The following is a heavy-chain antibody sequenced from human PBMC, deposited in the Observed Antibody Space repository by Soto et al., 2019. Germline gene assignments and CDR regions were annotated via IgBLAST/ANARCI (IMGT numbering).Heavy chain of an antibody. V-gene: IGHV6-1*01. Sequence: SQTLSLTCAISGDSVSSKSAAWNWIRQSPSRGLEWLGRTYYRSRWYNEYAVSVKSRITINPDTSKNQCSLQLNSVTPDDPAVYYCARTASVFDYWGKGTQVSVP. CDR2: TYYRSRWYN. CDR1: GDSVSSKSAA. CDR3: ARTASVFDY. J-gene: IGHJ4*02.